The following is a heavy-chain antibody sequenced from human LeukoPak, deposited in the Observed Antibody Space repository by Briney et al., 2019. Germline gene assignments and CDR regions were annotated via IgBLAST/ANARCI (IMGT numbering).Heavy chain of an antibody. J-gene: IGHJ5*02. CDR3: ARETLRFLEDWFDP. CDR1: GFTFSSYW. Sequence: GGSLRLSCAASGFTFSSYWMRWVRHAPGKGLVWVSRINSDGSSTSYADSVKGRFTISRDNAKNTLYLQMNSLRAEDTAVYYCARETLRFLEDWFDPWGQGTLVTVSS. D-gene: IGHD3-3*01. V-gene: IGHV3-74*01. CDR2: INSDGSST.